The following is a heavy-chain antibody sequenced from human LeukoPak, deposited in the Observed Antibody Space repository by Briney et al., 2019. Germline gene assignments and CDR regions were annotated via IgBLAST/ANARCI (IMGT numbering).Heavy chain of an antibody. D-gene: IGHD3-3*01. CDR2: INPNSGGT. CDR3: ARTSLYDFWSGYYRD. V-gene: IGHV1-2*06. Sequence: ASVKVSCKASGYTFTGYYMHRVRQAPGQGLEWMGRINPNSGGTNYAQKFQGRVTMTRDTSISTAYMELSRLRSDDTAVYYCARTSLYDFWSGYYRDWGQGTLVTVSS. J-gene: IGHJ4*02. CDR1: GYTFTGYY.